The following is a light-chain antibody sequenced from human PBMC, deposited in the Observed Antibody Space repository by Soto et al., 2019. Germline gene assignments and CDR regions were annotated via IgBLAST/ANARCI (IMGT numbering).Light chain of an antibody. CDR3: QHYKA. J-gene: IGKJ4*01. V-gene: IGKV3-20*01. CDR1: QSVSDSF. Sequence: EIVLTQSPGTLSLSPGGRATLSCRASQSVSDSFIAWYQQRPGQAPRLLIYGASQRATGIPDRFRGSGSGTHFSLTINRLEPEDFAVYYCQHYKAFGGGTKVDIK. CDR2: GAS.